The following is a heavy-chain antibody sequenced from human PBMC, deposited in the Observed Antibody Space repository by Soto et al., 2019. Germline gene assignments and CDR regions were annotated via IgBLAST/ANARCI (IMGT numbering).Heavy chain of an antibody. J-gene: IGHJ3*02. CDR2: IYWDDDK. Sequence: QITLQESAPVLVRPTETLMLTCTYSGFSLSTSGVGVGWVRQPPGKALEWLAVIYWDDDKRYMPSLQNRLTITKDTTRNPVVLAIAHMLPMDTGTYYCALTLRQPGNSCDSGAFDIWGHGTVVAVS. CDR3: ALTLRQPGNSCDSGAFDI. CDR1: GFSLSTSGVG. V-gene: IGHV2-5*02. D-gene: IGHD1-1*01.